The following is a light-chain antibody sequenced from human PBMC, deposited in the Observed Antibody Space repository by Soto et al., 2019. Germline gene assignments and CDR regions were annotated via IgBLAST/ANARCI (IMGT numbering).Light chain of an antibody. V-gene: IGKV1-5*03. J-gene: IGKJ1*01. CDR2: KAS. CDR3: QQYKKWPRT. Sequence: DIQMTQSPSTLSASVGDRVTITFRASQSIKNWLAWYQQKPGKAPKLLIYKASSLESGVPSRFSGSGSGTEFTLTISSLQSEDFAVYYCQQYKKWPRTFGHGTKVDIK. CDR1: QSIKNW.